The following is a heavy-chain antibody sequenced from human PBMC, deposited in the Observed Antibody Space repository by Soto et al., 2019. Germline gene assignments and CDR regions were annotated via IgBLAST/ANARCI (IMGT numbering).Heavy chain of an antibody. CDR3: ARSTYYYDSSGPHAFDI. V-gene: IGHV1-69*13. D-gene: IGHD3-22*01. Sequence: GAPGKGFSQASCGTISQYAISLGRPAPGQMLEWMGGIILIFGTANYAQKFQGRVTITADESTSTAYMELSSLRSEDTAVYYCARSTYYYDSSGPHAFDIWGQGTMVTGSS. CDR2: IILIFGTA. CDR1: CGTISQYA. J-gene: IGHJ3*02.